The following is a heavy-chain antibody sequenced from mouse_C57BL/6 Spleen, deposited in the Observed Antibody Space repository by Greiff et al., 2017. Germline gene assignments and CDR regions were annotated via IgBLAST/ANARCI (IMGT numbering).Heavy chain of an antibody. CDR1: GFTFSDYG. V-gene: IGHV5-17*01. CDR3: ARRDYSNGYFDY. CDR2: ISSGSSTI. D-gene: IGHD2-5*01. J-gene: IGHJ2*01. Sequence: EVKLVESGGGLVKPGGSLKLSCAASGFTFSDYGMHWVRQAPEKGLEWVAYISSGSSTIYYADTVKGRFTISRDNAKNTLFLQMTRLRSEDTAMYYCARRDYSNGYFDYWGQGTTLTVSS.